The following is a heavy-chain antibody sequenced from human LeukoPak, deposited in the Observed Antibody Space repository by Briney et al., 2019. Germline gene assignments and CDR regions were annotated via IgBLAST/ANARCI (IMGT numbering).Heavy chain of an antibody. CDR3: ATDQGITMIGAFDI. V-gene: IGHV1-24*01. D-gene: IGHD3-22*01. CDR1: GYTLTELS. Sequence: ASVKVSCEVSGYTLTELSMHWVRQAPGKGLEWMGGFDPEDGETIHAQKFQGRVTMTEDTSTDTAYMELSSLRSEDTAVYYCATDQGITMIGAFDIWGQGTMVTVSS. J-gene: IGHJ3*02. CDR2: FDPEDGET.